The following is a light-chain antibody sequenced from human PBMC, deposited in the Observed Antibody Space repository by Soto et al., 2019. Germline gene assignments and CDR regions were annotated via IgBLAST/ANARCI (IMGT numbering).Light chain of an antibody. CDR3: QQYNSYPST. V-gene: IGKV1-5*03. J-gene: IGKJ1*01. Sequence: DIQMTQSPSTLSASVGDRVTITCRASQSISSWLAWYQQKPGKAPKLLIYKASSLESGVPSRFSGSGSGTEFALTISSLQPDDFATYYCQQYNSYPSTFGQGPKVDTK. CDR1: QSISSW. CDR2: KAS.